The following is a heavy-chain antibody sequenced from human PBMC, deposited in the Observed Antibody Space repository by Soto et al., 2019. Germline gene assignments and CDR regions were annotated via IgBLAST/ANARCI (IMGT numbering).Heavy chain of an antibody. D-gene: IGHD2-2*01. V-gene: IGHV5-51*01. CDR3: ARWRGCSSTSCPPDY. CDR2: IYPGDSDT. J-gene: IGHJ4*02. Sequence: GESLKISCKGSGYIFTSYWIGWVRQMPGKGLEWMGIIYPGDSDTRYSPSFQGQVTISADKSISTAYLQWSSLKASDTAMYYCARWRGCSSTSCPPDYWGQGTLVTVSS. CDR1: GYIFTSYW.